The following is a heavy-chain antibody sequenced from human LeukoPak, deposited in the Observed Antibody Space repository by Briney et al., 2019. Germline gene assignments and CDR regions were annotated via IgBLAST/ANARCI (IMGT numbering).Heavy chain of an antibody. J-gene: IGHJ5*02. V-gene: IGHV4-4*07. Sequence: PSETLSLTCTVSGGSISSYYWSWIRQPAGKGLEWIGRIDTSGNTNYKPSLKSRVTMSVDTSKNQFSLKLSSVTAADTAVYYCARYCSGGSCYPGTSNWFDPWGQGTLVTVSS. CDR1: GGSISSYY. CDR2: IDTSGNT. CDR3: ARYCSGGSCYPGTSNWFDP. D-gene: IGHD2-15*01.